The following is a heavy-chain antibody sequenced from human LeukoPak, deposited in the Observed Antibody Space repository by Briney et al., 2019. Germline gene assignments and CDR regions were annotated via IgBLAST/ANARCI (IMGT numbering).Heavy chain of an antibody. D-gene: IGHD2-15*01. CDR1: GYTLTELS. CDR3: ATHSLGYCSGGSCSGDY. V-gene: IGHV1-24*01. Sequence: ASVKVSCKVSGYTLTELSMHWVRQAPGKGLEWMGGFDPEDGETIYAQKFQGRVTMTEDTSTDTAYMELSSLRSEDTAAYYCATHSLGYCSGGSCSGDYWGQGTLVTVSS. J-gene: IGHJ4*02. CDR2: FDPEDGET.